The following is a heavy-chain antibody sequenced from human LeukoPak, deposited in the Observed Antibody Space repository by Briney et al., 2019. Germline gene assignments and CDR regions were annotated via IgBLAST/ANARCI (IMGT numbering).Heavy chain of an antibody. CDR3: ARERRQRTAVVTQESSDAFDI. Sequence: ASVKVSCKASGYTFTSYGISWVRQAPGQGLEWMGWISAYNGNTNYAQKLQGRVTMTTDTSTSTAYMELRSLRSDDTAVYYCARERRQRTAVVTQESSDAFDIWGQGTMVTVSS. CDR1: GYTFTSYG. V-gene: IGHV1-18*01. CDR2: ISAYNGNT. D-gene: IGHD4-23*01. J-gene: IGHJ3*02.